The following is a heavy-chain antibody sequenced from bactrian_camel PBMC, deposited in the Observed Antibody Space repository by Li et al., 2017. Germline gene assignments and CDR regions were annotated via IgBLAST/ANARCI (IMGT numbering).Heavy chain of an antibody. V-gene: IGHV3S37*01. CDR1: GFTFSSYA. CDR3: AAYPGRVKPGPHDYS. Sequence: HVQLVESGGGSVQAGGSLRLSCVASGFTFSSYAMSWVRRAPGKGLEWVSYINSGGGSTWYADSVKGRFTISRDNAKNTLYLAMNNLKPEDTAIYYCAAYPGRVKPGPHDYSWGLGTQVTVS. J-gene: IGHJ4*01. D-gene: IGHD2*01. CDR2: INSGGGST.